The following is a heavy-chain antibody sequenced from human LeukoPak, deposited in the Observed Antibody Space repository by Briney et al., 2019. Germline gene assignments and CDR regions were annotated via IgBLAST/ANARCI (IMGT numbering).Heavy chain of an antibody. Sequence: SETLSLTCAVYGGSFSGYYWSWIRQPPGKRLEWIGEINHSGSTNYNPSLKSRVTISVDTSKNQFSLKLSSVTAADTAVYYCARGSGFSRYFDLWGRGTLVTVSS. CDR1: GGSFSGYY. CDR2: INHSGST. V-gene: IGHV4-34*01. J-gene: IGHJ2*01. D-gene: IGHD3-10*01. CDR3: ARGSGFSRYFDL.